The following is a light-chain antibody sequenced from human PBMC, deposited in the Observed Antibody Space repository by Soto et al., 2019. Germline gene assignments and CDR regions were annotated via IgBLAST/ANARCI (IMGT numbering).Light chain of an antibody. CDR2: DAS. J-gene: IGKJ4*02. CDR3: QQRSNWPG. V-gene: IGKV3-11*01. CDR1: QSVSSY. Sequence: EIVLTQSPATLSLSPGERATLSCRASQSVSSYLAWYQQKPGHAPRLLIYDASNRATGIPARFSGSGSGTDFTLTISSLEPEDFAVYYCQQRSNWPGFGGGTKVEIK.